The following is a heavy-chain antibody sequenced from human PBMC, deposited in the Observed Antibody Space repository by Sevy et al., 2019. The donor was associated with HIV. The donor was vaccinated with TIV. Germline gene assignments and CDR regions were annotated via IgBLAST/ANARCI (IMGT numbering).Heavy chain of an antibody. V-gene: IGHV3-23*01. CDR2: ISGSGGNT. D-gene: IGHD6-19*01. CDR3: AKEGSVSGVYYFDY. Sequence: GGSLRLSCAASGITFSSYAMTWVRQAPGKGLEWVSVISGSGGNTYYADSVKGRFIISRDNSKNTLYLQMNSLRAEDSAVYYCAKEGSVSGVYYFDYWGQGTLVTVSS. J-gene: IGHJ4*02. CDR1: GITFSSYA.